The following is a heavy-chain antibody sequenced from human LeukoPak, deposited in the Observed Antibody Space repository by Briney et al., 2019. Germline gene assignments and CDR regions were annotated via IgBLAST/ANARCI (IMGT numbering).Heavy chain of an antibody. Sequence: PGRTPRLSCAASGFTLSSYAMSWVRQAPGKGLEWLPLICGCDGSTYYANSVKGRLPISRDNSKNRLYLQMNSLRAEDTAVYYCAKPGGPLGYGVYFDYWGQGTLVTVSS. CDR3: AKPGGPLGYGVYFDY. D-gene: IGHD5-12*01. CDR1: GFTLSSYA. CDR2: ICGCDGST. V-gene: IGHV3-23*01. J-gene: IGHJ4*02.